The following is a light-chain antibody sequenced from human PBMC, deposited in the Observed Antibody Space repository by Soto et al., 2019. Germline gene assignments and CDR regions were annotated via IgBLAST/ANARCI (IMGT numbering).Light chain of an antibody. Sequence: QSVLNQPASVSGSPGQAITISCTGTSSDVGAYNYVSWYQQHPGKAPRLMIYEVTKRPSGVSNRFSGSKSGNTASLTISGLQPEDEADYYCCSYAGSSSSIFGTGPKVTVL. CDR2: EVT. CDR3: CSYAGSSSSI. CDR1: SSDVGAYNY. V-gene: IGLV2-23*02. J-gene: IGLJ1*01.